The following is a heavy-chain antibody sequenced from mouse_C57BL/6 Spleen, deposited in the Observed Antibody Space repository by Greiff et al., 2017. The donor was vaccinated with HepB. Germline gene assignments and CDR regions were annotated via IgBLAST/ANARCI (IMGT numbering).Heavy chain of an antibody. Sequence: EVQLQQSGAELVRPGASVKLSCTASGFNIKDYYMHWVKQRPEQGLEWIGRIDPEDGDTEYAPKFQGKATMTADTSSNTAYLQLSSLTSEDTAVYYCTREESGLLQGFAYWGQGTLVTVSA. V-gene: IGHV14-1*01. CDR3: TREESGLLQGFAY. J-gene: IGHJ3*01. D-gene: IGHD1-1*01. CDR1: GFNIKDYY. CDR2: IDPEDGDT.